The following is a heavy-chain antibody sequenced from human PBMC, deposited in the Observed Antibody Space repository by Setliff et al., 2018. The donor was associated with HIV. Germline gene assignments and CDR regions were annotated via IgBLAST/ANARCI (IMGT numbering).Heavy chain of an antibody. CDR1: GGTFSGHY. V-gene: IGHV4-34*01. J-gene: IGHJ6*03. CDR3: ARVSSTYWYSIFRNYYYHMDV. CDR2: IHPSGNT. Sequence: SETLSLTCAVYGGTFSGHYWSWIRQPPGQGLDWIGEIHPSGNTYYNPSLQSRVTISVDTSKNQFSLNLSSVTAADTAVYYCARVSSTYWYSIFRNYYYHMDVWGKGTTVTV. D-gene: IGHD2-8*02.